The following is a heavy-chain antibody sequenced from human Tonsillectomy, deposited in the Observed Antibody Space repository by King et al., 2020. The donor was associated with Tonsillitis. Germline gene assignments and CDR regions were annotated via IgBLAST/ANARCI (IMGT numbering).Heavy chain of an antibody. Sequence: VQLVESGGGLVQPGGSLRLSCAASGFTFSSYAMSWVRQAPGKGLEWVSVIYSGGSSTYYADSVKGRFTISRDNSKNTLYLQMNSLRAEDTAVYYCAKDWPAYCGGDCYSHGFDYWGQGTLVTLSS. CDR3: AKDWPAYCGGDCYSHGFDY. D-gene: IGHD2-21*02. J-gene: IGHJ4*02. V-gene: IGHV3-23*03. CDR2: IYSGGSST. CDR1: GFTFSSYA.